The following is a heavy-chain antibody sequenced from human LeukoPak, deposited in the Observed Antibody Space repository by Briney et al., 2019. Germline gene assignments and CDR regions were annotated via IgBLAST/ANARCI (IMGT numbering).Heavy chain of an antibody. D-gene: IGHD4-17*01. CDR3: ARAGLDYGGNSEDWFDP. Sequence: ASVKVSCKASGYTFTGYYMHWVRQAPGQGLEWMGWINPNSGGTNYAQKFQGRVTMTRDTSISTAYMELSRLRSDDTAVYYCARAGLDYGGNSEDWFDPWGQGTLVTVSS. V-gene: IGHV1-2*02. J-gene: IGHJ5*02. CDR1: GYTFTGYY. CDR2: INPNSGGT.